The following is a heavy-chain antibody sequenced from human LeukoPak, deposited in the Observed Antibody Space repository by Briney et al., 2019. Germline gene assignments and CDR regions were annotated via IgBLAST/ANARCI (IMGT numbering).Heavy chain of an antibody. V-gene: IGHV1-18*01. J-gene: IGHJ4*02. D-gene: IGHD2-2*01. CDR1: GYTFTTYG. Sequence: ASLKVSCKTSGYTFTTYGVSWVRPAPGQSLEWMGWVSGYTGNTNYTERFQGRVTMTTDTSTTTVYMELTSLRSDDTAVYYCARGEVSASLYYFDFWGQGTLVTVS. CDR2: VSGYTGNT. CDR3: ARGEVSASLYYFDF.